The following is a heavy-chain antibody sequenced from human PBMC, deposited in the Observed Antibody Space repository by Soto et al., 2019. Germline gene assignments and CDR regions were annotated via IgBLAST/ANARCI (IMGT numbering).Heavy chain of an antibody. D-gene: IGHD6-19*01. CDR1: GGPISSYH. Sequence: QVQLQESGPGLVKPSETLSLTCTVSGGPISSYHWSWMRQTPGKGLEWIGYIHYSGSTNYNPSLRSRVTISVDTSRNQFSLSLRSVTAADTAVYYCTGDRNNRVWYKYWGRGTLVTVSS. V-gene: IGHV4-59*01. J-gene: IGHJ4*02. CDR2: IHYSGST. CDR3: TGDRNNRVWYKY.